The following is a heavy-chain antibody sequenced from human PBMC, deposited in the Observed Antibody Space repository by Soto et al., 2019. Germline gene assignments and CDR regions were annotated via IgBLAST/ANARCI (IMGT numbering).Heavy chain of an antibody. V-gene: IGHV3-23*01. CDR3: VNAISSTTSDHY. J-gene: IGHJ4*02. D-gene: IGHD2-2*02. Sequence: GGSLRLSCAASGFTFSSYAMSWVRQAPGKGLEWVSAISGSGGSTYYADSVKGRFTISRDNSKNTVSLHMNSLRVDDTAVYYCVNAISSTTSDHYFGQGTLVTVSS. CDR2: ISGSGGST. CDR1: GFTFSSYA.